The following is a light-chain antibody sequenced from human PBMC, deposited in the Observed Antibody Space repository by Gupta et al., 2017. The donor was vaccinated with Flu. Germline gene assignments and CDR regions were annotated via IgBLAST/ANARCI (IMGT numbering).Light chain of an antibody. J-gene: IGKJ2*01. V-gene: IGKV1-9*01. CDR2: AAS. Sequence: IQLTQFPSFLSASVGDRVTIPCRASQGISSYLAWYQQKPGKAPKLLIYAASSLQSGVPSRFSGSGSGTEFTLTSSSLQPEDFATYYGQHFPGSHTFGQGTKVEIK. CDR1: QGISSY. CDR3: QHFPGSHT.